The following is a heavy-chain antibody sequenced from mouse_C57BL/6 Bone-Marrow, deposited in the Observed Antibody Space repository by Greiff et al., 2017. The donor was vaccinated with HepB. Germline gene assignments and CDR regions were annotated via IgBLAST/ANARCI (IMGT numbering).Heavy chain of an antibody. CDR3: ANIDY. CDR2: ISYDGSN. V-gene: IGHV3-6*01. Sequence: VQLQQSGPGLVKPSQSLSLTCSVTGYSITSGYYWNWIRQFPGNKLEWMGYISYDGSNNYNPSLKNRISITRDTSKNKFFLKLNSVTTEDTATYYCANIDYWGKGTTLTVSS. CDR1: GYSITSGYY. J-gene: IGHJ2*01.